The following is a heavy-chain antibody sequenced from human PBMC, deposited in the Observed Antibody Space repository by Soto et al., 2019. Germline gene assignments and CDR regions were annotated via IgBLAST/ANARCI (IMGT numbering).Heavy chain of an antibody. CDR2: IVVGTGST. D-gene: IGHD6-6*01. Sequence: ASVKVSCKASGITFRRTAVQWMRQARGQRLEWIGRIVVGTGSTTYAQIVQERIAITRDMSTNTAYMELSSLRSEDTAVYYCARSRYSSSSGNIDYWGQGTLVTVSS. CDR3: ARSRYSSSSGNIDY. J-gene: IGHJ4*02. V-gene: IGHV1-58*01. CDR1: GITFRRTA.